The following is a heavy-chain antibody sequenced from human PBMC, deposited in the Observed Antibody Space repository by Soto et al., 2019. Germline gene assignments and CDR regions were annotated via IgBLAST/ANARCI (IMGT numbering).Heavy chain of an antibody. CDR2: IYGGGNGP. CDR3: AKMEGMDPWAYSFDY. J-gene: IGHJ4*02. D-gene: IGHD2-2*03. V-gene: IGHV3-23*01. Sequence: EVQVLESGGGLVQPGGSLRLSCAATGFTFSDFAMSWVRQAPGKGLEWVSRIYGGGNGPHYADSVKGRVNISRDNSKNTVYLQMTSLRAEDTAVYYCAKMEGMDPWAYSFDYWGQGTLVTVSS. CDR1: GFTFSDFA.